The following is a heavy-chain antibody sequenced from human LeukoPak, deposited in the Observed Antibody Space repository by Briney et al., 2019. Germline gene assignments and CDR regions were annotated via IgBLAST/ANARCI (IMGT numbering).Heavy chain of an antibody. CDR1: GFTFSNAW. CDR2: IKSKTDGGTT. V-gene: IGHV3-15*01. D-gene: IGHD3-22*01. J-gene: IGHJ4*02. Sequence: GGSLRLSCAASGFTFSNAWMSWVRQAPGKGLEWVGRIKSKTDGGTTDYAATVKGRFTISRDDSKNTLYLQMNSLKTEDTAVYYCTTALLAYDSSGYYLFDYWGQGTLVTVSS. CDR3: TTALLAYDSSGYYLFDY.